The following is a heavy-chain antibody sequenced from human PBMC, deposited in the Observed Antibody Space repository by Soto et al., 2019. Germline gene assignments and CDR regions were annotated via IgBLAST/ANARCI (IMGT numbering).Heavy chain of an antibody. J-gene: IGHJ2*01. CDR1: GYTFTSYD. Sequence: QVQLVQSGAEVKKPGASVKVSCKASGYTFTSYDINWVRQATGQGLEWMGWMNPNSGNTGYAQKFQGRVTMTRNTSISTAYMELSSLRSEDTAVYYCARPLADGGKTNWYFDLWGRGTLVTVSS. CDR2: MNPNSGNT. D-gene: IGHD2-15*01. V-gene: IGHV1-8*01. CDR3: ARPLADGGKTNWYFDL.